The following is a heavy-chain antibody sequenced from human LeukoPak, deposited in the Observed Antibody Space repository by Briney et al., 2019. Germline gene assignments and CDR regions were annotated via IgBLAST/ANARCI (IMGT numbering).Heavy chain of an antibody. J-gene: IGHJ4*02. Sequence: GGSLRLSCAASGFTFSSYSMSWVRQAPGKGLEWVSSISSSSTYIYYADSLKGRFTISRDNAKNSLYLQMNSLRAEDTAVYYCARKYYYDSSGHFDYWGQGTLVTVSS. V-gene: IGHV3-21*01. CDR2: ISSSSTYI. D-gene: IGHD3-22*01. CDR1: GFTFSSYS. CDR3: ARKYYYDSSGHFDY.